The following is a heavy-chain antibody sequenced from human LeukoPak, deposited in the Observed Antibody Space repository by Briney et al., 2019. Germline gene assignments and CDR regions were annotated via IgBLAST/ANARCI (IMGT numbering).Heavy chain of an antibody. CDR1: GYTFTSNY. CDR2: ISPSGGST. V-gene: IGHV1-46*01. D-gene: IGHD1-1*01. Sequence: ASVKASCKAFGYTFTSNYMHWVRQAPGQGPEWMGVISPSGGSTTYAQKFQGRVTLTRDMSTSTDYLELSSLRSDDTAVYYCARVFTGTTEFGYFDYWGQGTLVTVSS. CDR3: ARVFTGTTEFGYFDY. J-gene: IGHJ4*02.